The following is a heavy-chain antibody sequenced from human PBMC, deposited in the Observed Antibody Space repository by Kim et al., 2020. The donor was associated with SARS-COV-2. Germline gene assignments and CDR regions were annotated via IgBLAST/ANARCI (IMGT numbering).Heavy chain of an antibody. CDR1: GFTFSTYS. CDR2: ISSSSTTI. V-gene: IGHV3-48*02. D-gene: IGHD6-13*01. Sequence: GGSLRLSCAASGFTFSTYSMNWVRQAPGKGLEWLSYISSSSTTIYYADSVKGRFTISRDNARNSLYLQMNSLRDEDTAVYYCASGSSSWYNQFDSWGQGTLVTVSS. J-gene: IGHJ4*02. CDR3: ASGSSSWYNQFDS.